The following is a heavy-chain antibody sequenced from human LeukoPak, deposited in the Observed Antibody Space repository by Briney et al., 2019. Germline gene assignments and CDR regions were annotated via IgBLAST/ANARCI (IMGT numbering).Heavy chain of an antibody. CDR2: IQYEGSNK. J-gene: IGHJ4*02. V-gene: IGHV3-30*02. D-gene: IGHD6-6*01. CDR1: GFTFSTYG. Sequence: GGSLRLSCAASGFTFSTYGMHWVRQAPGKGLEWVAFIQYEGSNKYYADSVKGRFTISRDNSKNTLYLQMNSLRAEDTAMYYCAKDPVVGSSSLFFFDYWGQGTLVTVSS. CDR3: AKDPVVGSSSLFFFDY.